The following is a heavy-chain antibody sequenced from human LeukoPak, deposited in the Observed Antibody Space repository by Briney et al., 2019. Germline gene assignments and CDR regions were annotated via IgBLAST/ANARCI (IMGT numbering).Heavy chain of an antibody. V-gene: IGHV1-69*06. J-gene: IGHJ6*03. CDR2: IIPIFGTA. Sequence: SVKVSCKASGGTFSSYAISWVRQAPGQGLEWMGGIIPIFGTANYAQKFQGRVTITADKSTSTAYMELSSLRSEDTAVCYCARGGNIAAAEDYYYYYMDVWGKGTTVTVSS. CDR1: GGTFSSYA. D-gene: IGHD6-13*01. CDR3: ARGGNIAAAEDYYYYYMDV.